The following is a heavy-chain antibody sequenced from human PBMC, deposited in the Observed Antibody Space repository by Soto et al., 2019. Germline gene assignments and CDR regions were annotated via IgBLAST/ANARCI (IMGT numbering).Heavy chain of an antibody. CDR3: TSLAYGGNYYWYFDL. CDR2: IRSKANSYAT. V-gene: IGHV3-73*01. Sequence: QPGGSLRLSCAASGFTFSGSAMHWVRQASGKGLEWVGRIRSKANSYATAYAASVKGRFTISRDDSKNTAYLQMNSLKTEDTAVYYCTSLAYGGNYYWYFDLWGRGTLVTVSS. CDR1: GFTFSGSA. D-gene: IGHD4-17*01. J-gene: IGHJ2*01.